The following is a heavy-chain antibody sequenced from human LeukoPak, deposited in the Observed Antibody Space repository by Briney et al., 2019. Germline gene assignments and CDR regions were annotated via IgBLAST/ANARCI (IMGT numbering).Heavy chain of an antibody. CDR1: GYTFTSYY. J-gene: IGHJ4*02. CDR3: AREAMVRGVMRD. CDR2: INPSGCST. D-gene: IGHD3-10*01. Sequence: ASVKVSCKASGYTFTSYYMHWVRQAPGQGLEWMGIINPSGCSTSYAQKFQGRVTMTRDTSTSTVYMELSSLRSEDTAVYYCAREAMVRGVMRDWGQGTLVTVSS. V-gene: IGHV1-46*01.